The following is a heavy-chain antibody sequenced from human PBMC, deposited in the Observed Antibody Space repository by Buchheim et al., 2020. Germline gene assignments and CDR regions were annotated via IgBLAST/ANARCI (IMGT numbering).Heavy chain of an antibody. D-gene: IGHD6-19*01. Sequence: QRQLQESGPGLVKPSETLSLTCTVSGGSISNSDSYYWGWIRQPPGKGLEWIGSIYYSGNTYYKSSLKSRVTISVDKSKNQFSLKLSSVTAADTAVYYCARHCGRIAVAGSDYFDYWGQGTL. CDR2: IYYSGNT. CDR1: GGSISNSDSYY. CDR3: ARHCGRIAVAGSDYFDY. J-gene: IGHJ4*02. V-gene: IGHV4-39*01.